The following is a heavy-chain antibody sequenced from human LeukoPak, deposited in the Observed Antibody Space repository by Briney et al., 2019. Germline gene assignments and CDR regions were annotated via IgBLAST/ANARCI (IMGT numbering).Heavy chain of an antibody. CDR2: ISHDGGID. D-gene: IGHD3-3*01. V-gene: IGHV3-30*18. CDR3: AQDFWSFRDY. Sequence: PGGSLRLSCAASGFTFSSYGMHWVRQAPGKGLEWVALISHDGGIDYYGDSVKGRFTISRDNSKNTVYLQMNSLRPEDTAVHYCAQDFWSFRDYWGQGTLVTVSS. CDR1: GFTFSSYG. J-gene: IGHJ4*02.